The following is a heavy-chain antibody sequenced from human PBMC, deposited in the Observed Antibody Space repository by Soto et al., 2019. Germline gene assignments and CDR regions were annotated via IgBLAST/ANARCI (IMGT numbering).Heavy chain of an antibody. J-gene: IGHJ6*02. V-gene: IGHV3-48*03. Sequence: GGSLRLSCAASGFTFSSYEMNWVRQAPGKGLEWVSYISSSGSTIYYADSVKGRFIISRDNAKNSLYLQMNSLRAEDTAVYYCARDHKGGYYYYGMDVWGQGTTVTVSS. CDR3: ARDHKGGYYYYGMDV. CDR2: ISSSGSTI. CDR1: GFTFSSYE.